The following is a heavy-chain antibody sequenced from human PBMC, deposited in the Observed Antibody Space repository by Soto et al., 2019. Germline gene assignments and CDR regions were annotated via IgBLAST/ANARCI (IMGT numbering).Heavy chain of an antibody. CDR2: IYYSGST. D-gene: IGHD5-18*01. CDR1: GGSISSYY. CDR3: ARLPDY. J-gene: IGHJ4*02. Sequence: TSETLSPTCTVSGGSISSYYWSWIRQPPGKGLEWIGYIYYSGSTNYNPSLKSRVTISVDTSKNQFSLKLSSVTAADTAVYYCARLPDYWGQGTLVTVSS. V-gene: IGHV4-59*01.